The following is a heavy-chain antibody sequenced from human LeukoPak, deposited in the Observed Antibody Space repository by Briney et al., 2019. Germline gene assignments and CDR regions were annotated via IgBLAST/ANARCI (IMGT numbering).Heavy chain of an antibody. CDR2: IRYDGSNK. V-gene: IGHV3-30*02. CDR1: GFTFSSYG. CDR3: AEDRDYTGYYYYYMDV. J-gene: IGHJ6*03. D-gene: IGHD4-11*01. Sequence: GGSLRLSCAASGFTFSSYGMHWVRQAPGKGLEWVAFIRYDGSNKYYADSVRGRFTISRDNSKNTLYLQMNSLRAEDTAVYYCAEDRDYTGYYYYYMDVWGKGTTVTVSS.